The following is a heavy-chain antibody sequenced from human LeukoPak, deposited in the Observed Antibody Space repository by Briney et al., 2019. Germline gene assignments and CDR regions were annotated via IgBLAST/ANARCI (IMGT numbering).Heavy chain of an antibody. CDR3: ARPGVPYASGSYYFDY. V-gene: IGHV5-51*01. CDR2: IYPADSDT. Sequence: GESLKISCQVSGYIFTHYWIGWVRQVAGKGLESMGLIYPADSDTTYSPSFQGQVTISADKSISTVYLQWSSLRASDTAMYYCARPGVPYASGSYYFDYWGQGTLVTVSS. CDR1: GYIFTHYW. D-gene: IGHD3-10*01. J-gene: IGHJ4*02.